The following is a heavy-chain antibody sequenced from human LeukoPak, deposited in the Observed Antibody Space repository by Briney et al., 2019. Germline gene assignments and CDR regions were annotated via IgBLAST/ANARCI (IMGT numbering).Heavy chain of an antibody. CDR1: GFTFSSYW. D-gene: IGHD3-16*01. Sequence: GGSLRLSCAASGFTFSSYWMSWVRQAPGKGLEWVANIKQDGSEKYYVDSVKGRFTISRDNAKNSLYLQMNSLRAEDTALYYCAKASGFDYYYGMDVWGQGTTVTVSS. CDR2: IKQDGSEK. V-gene: IGHV3-7*03. CDR3: AKASGFDYYYGMDV. J-gene: IGHJ6*02.